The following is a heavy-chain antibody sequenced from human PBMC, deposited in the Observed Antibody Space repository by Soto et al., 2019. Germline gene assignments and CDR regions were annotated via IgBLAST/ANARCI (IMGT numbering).Heavy chain of an antibody. D-gene: IGHD5-18*01. V-gene: IGHV3-11*01. CDR2: ISSSGVSM. J-gene: IGHJ5*02. CDR3: ARGGFNYAS. Sequence: QVQLLQSGGGLVKPGGSLRLSCAASGFTFSSSYMSWIRQAPGKGLEWVSYISSSGVSMYYADSVKGRFTISGDNANNSLYLQRNSLRAEDTAVYYCARGGFNYASWGQGTLVTVSP. CDR1: GFTFSSSY.